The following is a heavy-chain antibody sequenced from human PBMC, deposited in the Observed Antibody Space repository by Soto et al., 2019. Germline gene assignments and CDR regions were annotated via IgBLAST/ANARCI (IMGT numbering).Heavy chain of an antibody. J-gene: IGHJ5*02. V-gene: IGHV1-69*13. CDR2: IIPIFGTA. CDR3: AREIGIVSLRGNWFDP. Sequence: GASVKVSCKASGGTFSSYAISWVRQAPGQGLEWMGGIIPIFGTANYAQKFQGRVTITADESTSTAYMELSSLRSEDTAVYYCAREIGIVSLRGNWFDPWGQGTLVTVSS. CDR1: GGTFSSYA. D-gene: IGHD3-16*01.